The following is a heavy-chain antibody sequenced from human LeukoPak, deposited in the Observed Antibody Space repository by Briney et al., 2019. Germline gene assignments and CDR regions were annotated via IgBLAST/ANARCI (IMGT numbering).Heavy chain of an antibody. V-gene: IGHV3-23*01. CDR2: IDAGGGTT. CDR1: GFTFTSYA. CDR3: GRPTKYWLVRGDGVDV. J-gene: IGHJ6*02. Sequence: GWSLRLSCAASGFTFTSYAMTWVRQAPGKGLEWVSSIDAGGGTTYHSDSVKGRFTISRDNSMNTLYLQMNSLRADDTAVYYCGRPTKYWLVRGDGVDVWGQGTTVTVSS. D-gene: IGHD6-19*01.